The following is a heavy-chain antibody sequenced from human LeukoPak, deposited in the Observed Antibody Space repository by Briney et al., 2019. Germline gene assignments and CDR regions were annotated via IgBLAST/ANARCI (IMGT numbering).Heavy chain of an antibody. CDR2: INPNSGGT. Sequence: ASVKVSCKASGYTFTACYIHWVRQAPGQGLEWMGWINPNSGGTNYAQKFKGRVTMTRDTSISTVYMELSRLRSDDTAVYYCARDYYDSSGFGAFDIWGQGTMVTVSS. J-gene: IGHJ3*02. D-gene: IGHD3-22*01. CDR3: ARDYYDSSGFGAFDI. CDR1: GYTFTACY. V-gene: IGHV1-2*02.